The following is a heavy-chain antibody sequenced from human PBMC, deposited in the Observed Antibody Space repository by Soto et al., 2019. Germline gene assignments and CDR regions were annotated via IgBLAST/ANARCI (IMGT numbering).Heavy chain of an antibody. Sequence: GGSLRLSCAASGFTFSSYAMHWVRQAPGKGLEWVAVISYDGSNKYYADSVKGRFTISRDNSKNTLYLQMNSLRAEDTAVYYCARDHGVYCGGDCYSGFDYWGQGTLVTVSS. CDR2: ISYDGSNK. V-gene: IGHV3-30-3*01. CDR3: ARDHGVYCGGDCYSGFDY. J-gene: IGHJ4*02. CDR1: GFTFSSYA. D-gene: IGHD2-21*02.